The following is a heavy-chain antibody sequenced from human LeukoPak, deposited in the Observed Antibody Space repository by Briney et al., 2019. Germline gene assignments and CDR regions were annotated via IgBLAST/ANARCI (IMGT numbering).Heavy chain of an antibody. CDR2: INHSGST. D-gene: IGHD2-2*01. J-gene: IGHJ4*02. Sequence: SETLSLTCAVYGGSFSGYYWSWIRQPPGKGLEWIGEINHSGSTNYNPSLKSRVTISVDTSKNQFSLKLSSVTAADTAVYYCERGLFDIVAVPAAPYFDYWGQGTLVTVSS. CDR3: ERGLFDIVAVPAAPYFDY. V-gene: IGHV4-34*01. CDR1: GGSFSGYY.